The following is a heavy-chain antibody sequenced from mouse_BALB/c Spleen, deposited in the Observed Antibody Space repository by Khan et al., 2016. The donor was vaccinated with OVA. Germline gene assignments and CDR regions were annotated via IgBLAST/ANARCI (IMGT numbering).Heavy chain of an antibody. V-gene: IGHV3-2*02. Sequence: VQLQQSGPGLVKPPQSLSLTRTVTGYSITSDYAWNWIRQFPGNKLEWMGYITYSGSTSYIPSLKGRISITRDTSKNQFFLQLNSVTTEDTAKYYCAGWFAYWGQGTLVTVSA. CDR2: ITYSGST. CDR3: AGWFAY. J-gene: IGHJ3*01. CDR1: GYSITSDYA.